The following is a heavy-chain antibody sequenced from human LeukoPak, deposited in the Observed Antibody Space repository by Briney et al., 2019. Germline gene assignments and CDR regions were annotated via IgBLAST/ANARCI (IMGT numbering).Heavy chain of an antibody. CDR1: GGTIGSINYY. Sequence: SESLSLTCTVSGGTIGSINYYWAWLRQPPGKGLEWIGTIYYSGTTYYNPSLKSQVNLSTGTSETQFSLKLTSETAADTAVYYCARQQRYYYGSGPQLLSWFDPWGQGTLVTVS. CDR2: IYYSGTT. J-gene: IGHJ5*02. D-gene: IGHD3-10*01. CDR3: ARQQRYYYGSGPQLLSWFDP. V-gene: IGHV4-39*01.